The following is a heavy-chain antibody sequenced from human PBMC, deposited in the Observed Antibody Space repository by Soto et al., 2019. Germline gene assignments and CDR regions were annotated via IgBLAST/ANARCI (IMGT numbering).Heavy chain of an antibody. V-gene: IGHV3-48*02. Sequence: GGSLRLSCAASGFTFSSYSMNWVRQAPGKGLEWVSYISSSSSTIYYADSVKGRFTISRDNAKNSLYLQMNSLRDEDTAVYYCARETAMVTSGGYYYYGMDVWGQGTTVTVSS. D-gene: IGHD5-18*01. CDR3: ARETAMVTSGGYYYYGMDV. J-gene: IGHJ6*02. CDR1: GFTFSSYS. CDR2: ISSSSSTI.